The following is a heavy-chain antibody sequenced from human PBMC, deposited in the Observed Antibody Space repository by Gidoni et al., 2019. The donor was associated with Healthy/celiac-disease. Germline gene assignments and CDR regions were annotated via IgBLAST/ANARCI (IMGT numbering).Heavy chain of an antibody. Sequence: EVQLVQSGAEVKKPGESLKISCKGSGYSFTIRWIGWVRQMPGKGLALMGIIFPGASDTRYIPSFQGQVPISADQSISTAYLQWSSLKASYTAMYYCARTAGGYFDYWGQGTLVTVSS. CDR3: ARTAGGYFDY. D-gene: IGHD1-26*01. J-gene: IGHJ4*02. V-gene: IGHV5-51*03. CDR1: GYSFTIRW. CDR2: IFPGASDT.